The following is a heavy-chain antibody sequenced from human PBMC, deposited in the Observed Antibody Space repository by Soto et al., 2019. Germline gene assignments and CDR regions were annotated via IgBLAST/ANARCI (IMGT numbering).Heavy chain of an antibody. CDR3: ASGLISGSHYSGGWYYFDS. CDR2: IFYSGTT. V-gene: IGHV4-59*12. CDR1: GGYINNYY. D-gene: IGHD1-26*01. J-gene: IGHJ4*02. Sequence: PSETLSLTCTVSGGYINNYYWSWIRQPPGKELEWIGYIFYSGTTNYNPSLKSRVTISVHTSNSQFSLELSSVTAADTAVYYCASGLISGSHYSGGWYYFDSWGQGTQVTVSS.